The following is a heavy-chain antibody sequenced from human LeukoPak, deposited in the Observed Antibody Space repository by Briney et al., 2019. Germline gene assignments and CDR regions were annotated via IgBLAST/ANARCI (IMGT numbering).Heavy chain of an antibody. D-gene: IGHD4-11*01. CDR1: GFTFSNYA. V-gene: IGHV3-30-3*01. CDR3: ARGWGMTTVYSFDY. CDR2: KSYDGDNK. Sequence: PGRSLRLSCAASGFTFSNYAIHWVRQAPGKGLEWVAVKSYDGDNKYYADSVKGRFTISRDNSKNTLYLQMNSLRVEDTAVYYCARGWGMTTVYSFDYWGQGTLVTVSS. J-gene: IGHJ4*02.